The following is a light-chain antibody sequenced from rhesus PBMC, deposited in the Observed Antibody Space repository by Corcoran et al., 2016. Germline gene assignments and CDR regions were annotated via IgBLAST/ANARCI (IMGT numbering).Light chain of an antibody. CDR3: QQNSNLLYS. CDR1: QSVGSY. Sequence: ETVVTQSPATLSLSLGERATLSCRASQSVGSYLAWYQQKPGQAPRLLIYGASSRATGIPDRFSGRGSGTDFTLPISSLEPEDVRVYYCQQNSNLLYSFGQGTKVEIK. V-gene: IGKV3-24*04. J-gene: IGKJ2*01. CDR2: GAS.